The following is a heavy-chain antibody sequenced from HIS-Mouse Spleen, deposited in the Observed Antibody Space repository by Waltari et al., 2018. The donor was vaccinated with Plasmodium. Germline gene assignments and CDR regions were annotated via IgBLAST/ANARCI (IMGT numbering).Heavy chain of an antibody. V-gene: IGHV4-59*08. J-gene: IGHJ4*02. CDR3: ARHRYSSSWYSY. D-gene: IGHD6-13*01. Sequence: QVQLQESGPGLVKPSETLSLTCPVSGCSISSYYWSWIRQPPGKGLEWIGYIYYSGSTNYNPSLKSRVTISVDTSKNQFSLKLSSVTAADTAVYYCARHRYSSSWYSYWGQGTLVTVSS. CDR1: GCSISSYY. CDR2: IYYSGST.